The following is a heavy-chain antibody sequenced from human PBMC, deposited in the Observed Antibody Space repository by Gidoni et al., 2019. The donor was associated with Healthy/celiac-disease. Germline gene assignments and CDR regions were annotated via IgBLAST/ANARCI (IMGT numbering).Heavy chain of an antibody. CDR3: ARDHAGWVSSGETTVRDY. Sequence: QVQLVESGGGVVQPGRSLRLSCAASGFPFSSYGMHWVRQAPGKGLEWVAGIWYDGSNKYYADYVKGRFTISRDNSKNTLYLQMNSLGAEDTAVYYCARDHAGWVSSGETTVRDYWGQGTLVTVSS. J-gene: IGHJ4*02. CDR1: GFPFSSYG. D-gene: IGHD6-19*01. CDR2: IWYDGSNK. V-gene: IGHV3-33*01.